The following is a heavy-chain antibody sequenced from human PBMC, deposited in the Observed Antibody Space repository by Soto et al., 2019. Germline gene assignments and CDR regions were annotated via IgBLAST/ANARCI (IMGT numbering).Heavy chain of an antibody. V-gene: IGHV4-61*08. Sequence: SETLSLTCTVSGGSINSGGYCWSWIRQHPGKGLEWIGYIYYSGNTNYNPSLKSRVTISVDRSKNQFSLKLTSVTAADTAVYFCARDGRLMLRGFSFYNGMDVWGQGTTVTVSS. CDR2: IYYSGNT. CDR1: GGSINSGGYC. CDR3: ARDGRLMLRGFSFYNGMDV. J-gene: IGHJ6*02. D-gene: IGHD3-10*01.